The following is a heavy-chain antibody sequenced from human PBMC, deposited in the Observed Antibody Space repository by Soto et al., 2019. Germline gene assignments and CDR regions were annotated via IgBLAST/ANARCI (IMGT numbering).Heavy chain of an antibody. CDR1: GFTISDYY. CDR3: ARVSWREKYGMDV. Sequence: PGGSLRLSCEASGFTISDYYMSWIRQAPGKGLEWISYITFSGNTVYYADSLKGRFTISRDNAKNSLYLQMNRLRAEDTAVYYCARVSWREKYGMDVWGQGTTVTSP. V-gene: IGHV3-11*01. CDR2: ITFSGNTV. J-gene: IGHJ6*02.